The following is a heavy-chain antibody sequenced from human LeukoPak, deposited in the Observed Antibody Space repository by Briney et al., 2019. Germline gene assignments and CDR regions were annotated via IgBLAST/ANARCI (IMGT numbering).Heavy chain of an antibody. CDR3: ARDRGGSYSAIDY. CDR1: GFTFSSYS. D-gene: IGHD1-26*01. V-gene: IGHV3-48*04. CDR2: ISSSSSTI. J-gene: IGHJ4*02. Sequence: GGSLRLSCAASGFTFSSYSMNWVRQAPGKGLEWVSFISSSSSTIYYADSVKGRFTISRDNAKNSLYLQMNGLRAEDTAVYYCARDRGGSYSAIDYWGQGTLVTVSS.